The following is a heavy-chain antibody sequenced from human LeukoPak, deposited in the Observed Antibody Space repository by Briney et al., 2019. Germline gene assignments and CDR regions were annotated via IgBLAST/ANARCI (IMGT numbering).Heavy chain of an antibody. Sequence: GGSLRLSCAASGFSFSSYWMSWVAQAPGKGLEWVANIKQDGREKYYVDSVKGRFSISRDNAKNSLYLQMNSLRAEDTAVYYCAGQLGIPYYFDYSGQGALVTVSS. V-gene: IGHV3-7*05. CDR2: IKQDGREK. J-gene: IGHJ4*02. CDR1: GFSFSSYW. D-gene: IGHD3-16*01. CDR3: AGQLGIPYYFDY.